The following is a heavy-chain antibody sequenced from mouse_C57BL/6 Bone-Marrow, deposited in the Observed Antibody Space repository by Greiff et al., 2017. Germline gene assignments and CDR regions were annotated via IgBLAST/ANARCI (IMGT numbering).Heavy chain of an antibody. CDR1: GYSFTDYN. CDR3: ARGYDYDYAMDY. D-gene: IGHD2-4*01. V-gene: IGHV1-39*01. J-gene: IGHJ4*01. Sequence: EVKLQESGPELVKPGASVKISCKASGYSFTDYNMNWVKQSNGKSLEWIGVINPNYGTTSYNQKFKGKATLTVDQSSSTAYMQLNSLTSEDSAVYDFARGYDYDYAMDYWGQGTSVTVSS. CDR2: INPNYGTT.